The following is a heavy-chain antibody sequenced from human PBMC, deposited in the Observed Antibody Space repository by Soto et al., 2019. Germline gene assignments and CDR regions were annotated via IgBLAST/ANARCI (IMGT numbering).Heavy chain of an antibody. Sequence: KPSETLSLTCTVSGGSISSYYWSWIRQPAGKGLEWIGRIYTSGSTNYNPSLKSRVTMSVDTSKNQFSLKLSSVTAADTAVYYCARVRDYTTPYYFDYWGQGTLVTVSS. CDR1: GGSISSYY. CDR2: IYTSGST. D-gene: IGHD4-17*01. CDR3: ARVRDYTTPYYFDY. J-gene: IGHJ4*02. V-gene: IGHV4-4*07.